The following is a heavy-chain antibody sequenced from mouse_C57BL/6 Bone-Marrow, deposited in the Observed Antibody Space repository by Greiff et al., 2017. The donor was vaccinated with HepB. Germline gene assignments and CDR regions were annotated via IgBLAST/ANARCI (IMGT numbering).Heavy chain of an antibody. J-gene: IGHJ4*01. V-gene: IGHV1-81*01. Sequence: QVQLKQSGAELARPGASVKLSCKASGYTFTSYGISWVKQRTGQGLEWIGEIYPRSGNTYYNEKFKGKATLTADKSSSTAYMELRSLTSEDSAVYFCAISASVYDGYAMDYWGQGTSVTVSS. CDR3: AISASVYDGYAMDY. CDR1: GYTFTSYG. D-gene: IGHD2-12*01. CDR2: IYPRSGNT.